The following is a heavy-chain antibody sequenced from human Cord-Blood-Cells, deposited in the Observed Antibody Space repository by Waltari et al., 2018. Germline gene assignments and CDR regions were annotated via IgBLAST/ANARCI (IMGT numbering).Heavy chain of an antibody. D-gene: IGHD6-13*01. CDR2: INPNSGGT. CDR1: GYTFTGYY. J-gene: IGHJ5*02. Sequence: QVQLVQSGAEVKKPGASVKVSCTASGYTFTGYYMHWVRQAPGQGLEWMGWINPNSGGTNYAQKFQGRVTMTRDTSISTAYMELSRLRSDDTAVYYCARDLEWQLVQVGDWFDPWGQGTLVTVSS. V-gene: IGHV1-2*02. CDR3: ARDLEWQLVQVGDWFDP.